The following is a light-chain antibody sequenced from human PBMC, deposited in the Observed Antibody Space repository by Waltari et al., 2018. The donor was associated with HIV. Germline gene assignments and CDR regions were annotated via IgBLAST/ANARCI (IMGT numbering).Light chain of an antibody. V-gene: IGLV2-11*01. J-gene: IGLJ2*01. CDR3: CSYAGSYTV. Sequence: QSALTQPPSASGSPGQSVTISCTRTSSDVGGYNYVSWYQQHPGKAPKFMIYDVSKRPSGVPDRFSGSKSGNTASLTISGLQAEDEADYYCCSYAGSYTVFGGGTKLTVL. CDR2: DVS. CDR1: SSDVGGYNY.